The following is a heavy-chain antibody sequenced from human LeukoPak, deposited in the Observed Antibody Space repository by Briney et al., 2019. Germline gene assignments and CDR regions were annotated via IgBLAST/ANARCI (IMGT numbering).Heavy chain of an antibody. CDR2: IAGGDDR. D-gene: IGHD6-13*01. J-gene: IGHJ4*02. CDR1: GFIFSPYA. Sequence: GGSLRLSCAASGFIFSPYAMSWVRQAPGKGLEWVAGIAGGDDRFYADSVKGRFSISRDNSKNTVDLQMNSLRAEDTAVYYCSTSPSFGSSWYQFNYWGQGTLVTVSS. V-gene: IGHV3-23*01. CDR3: STSPSFGSSWYQFNY.